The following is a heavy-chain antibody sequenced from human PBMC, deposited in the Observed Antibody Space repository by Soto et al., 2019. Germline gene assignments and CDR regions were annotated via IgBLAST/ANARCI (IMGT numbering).Heavy chain of an antibody. CDR1: GGTFSSYT. CDR3: ARAPLDPGASGSDY. D-gene: IGHD1-26*01. V-gene: IGHV1-69*02. CDR2: IIPILGIA. Sequence: QVQLVQSGAEVKKPGSSVKVSCKASGGTFSSYTISWVRQAPGQGLEWMGRIIPILGIANYAQKFQGRVTITADKSTSTAYMELSSLRSEDTAVYYCARAPLDPGASGSDYWGQGTLVTVSS. J-gene: IGHJ4*02.